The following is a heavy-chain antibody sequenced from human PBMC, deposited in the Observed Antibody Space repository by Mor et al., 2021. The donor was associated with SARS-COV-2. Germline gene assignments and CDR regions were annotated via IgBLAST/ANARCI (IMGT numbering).Heavy chain of an antibody. D-gene: IGHD6-19*01. Sequence: LEWIGSIDYSGSTYYNPSLKSRVTISVDTSKNQFSLKLSSVTAADTAVYYCARDLDSSGSYYYYGMDVWGQGTTVTVSS. CDR3: ARDLDSSGSYYYYGMDV. CDR2: IDYSGST. J-gene: IGHJ6*02. V-gene: IGHV4-39*07.